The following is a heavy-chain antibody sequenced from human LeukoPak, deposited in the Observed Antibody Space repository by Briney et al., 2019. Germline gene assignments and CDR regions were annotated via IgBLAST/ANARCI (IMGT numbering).Heavy chain of an antibody. CDR3: ARGQQQLVHYFDY. CDR1: GFTFSSYW. CDR2: IKQDGSEK. D-gene: IGHD6-13*01. Sequence: GGSLRLSCAASGFTFSSYWMSWVRQAPGKGLEWVANIKQDGSEKYYVDSVKGRFTISRDNAKNSLYLQMNSLRAEDTAVYYCARGQQQLVHYFDYWGQGTLVTVSS. V-gene: IGHV3-7*04. J-gene: IGHJ4*02.